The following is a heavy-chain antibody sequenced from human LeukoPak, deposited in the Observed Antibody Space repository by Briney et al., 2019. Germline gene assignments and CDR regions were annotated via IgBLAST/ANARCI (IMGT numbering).Heavy chain of an antibody. CDR2: INHSGST. Sequence: SETVSLTCAVYGGSFSNYYWSWIRQSPGKGLEWIGEINHSGSTYYNPSLKSRVTMSGDTSKNPLSLKLSSVTAADTAVYYCARPRTYYYGSGSYYPYWGQGTLVTVSS. V-gene: IGHV4-34*01. CDR3: ARPRTYYYGSGSYYPY. CDR1: GGSFSNYY. J-gene: IGHJ4*02. D-gene: IGHD3-10*01.